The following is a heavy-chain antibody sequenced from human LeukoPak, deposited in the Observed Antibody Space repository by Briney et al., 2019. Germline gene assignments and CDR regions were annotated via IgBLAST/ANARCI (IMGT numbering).Heavy chain of an antibody. Sequence: SETLSLTCTVSGGSISSGGYYWSWIRQHPGRGLEWIGYIYYSGSTYYNPSLKSRVTISVDTSKNQFSLKLSSVTAADTAVYYCARDRRDAFDIWGQGTMVTVSS. CDR1: GGSISSGGYY. CDR2: IYYSGST. V-gene: IGHV4-31*03. CDR3: ARDRRDAFDI. J-gene: IGHJ3*02.